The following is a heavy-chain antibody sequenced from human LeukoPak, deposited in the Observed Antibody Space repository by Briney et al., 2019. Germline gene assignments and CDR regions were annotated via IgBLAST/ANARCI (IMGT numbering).Heavy chain of an antibody. J-gene: IGHJ4*02. CDR2: IIPIFGTA. CDR3: ARDPGLAAGSSGSFDY. CDR1: GGTLSSYA. V-gene: IGHV1-69*13. D-gene: IGHD6-19*01. Sequence: ASVKVSCKASGGTLSSYAISWVRQAPGQGLEWMGGIIPIFGTANYAQKFQGRVTITADESTSTAYMELSSLRSEDTAVYYCARDPGLAAGSSGSFDYWGQGTLVTVSS.